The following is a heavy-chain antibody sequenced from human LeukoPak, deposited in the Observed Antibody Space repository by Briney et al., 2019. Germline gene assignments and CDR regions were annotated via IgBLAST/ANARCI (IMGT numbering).Heavy chain of an antibody. CDR2: IYYSGST. J-gene: IGHJ6*02. D-gene: IGHD3-3*01. CDR3: ARESPLPYYDFWSGYYWGQAPTRYYYGMDV. CDR1: GGSISSYY. Sequence: SETLSLTCTVSGGSISSYYWSWIRQPPGKGLEWIGYIYYSGSTNYNPSLKSRVTISVDTSKNQFSLKLSSVTAADTAVYYCARESPLPYYDFWSGYYWGQAPTRYYYGMDVWGQGTTVTVSS. V-gene: IGHV4-59*01.